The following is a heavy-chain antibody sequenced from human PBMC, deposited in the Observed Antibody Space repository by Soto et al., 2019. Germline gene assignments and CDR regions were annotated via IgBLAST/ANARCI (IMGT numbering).Heavy chain of an antibody. D-gene: IGHD3-22*01. V-gene: IGHV4-4*07. J-gene: IGHJ6*02. Sequence: SETLSLTCPVSAGSISSYYWSWIRQPAGKGLEWIGRIYTSGSTNYNPSLKSRVTMSVDTSRNQFSLRLSSVTAADTAVYYCARDPKSYDPWDYYYGMDVWGQGTTVTVSS. CDR3: ARDPKSYDPWDYYYGMDV. CDR2: IYTSGST. CDR1: AGSISSYY.